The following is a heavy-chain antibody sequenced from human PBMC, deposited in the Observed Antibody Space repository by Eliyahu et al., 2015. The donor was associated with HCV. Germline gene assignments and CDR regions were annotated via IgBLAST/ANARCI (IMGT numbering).Heavy chain of an antibody. J-gene: IGHJ4*02. V-gene: IGHV3-48*01. CDR1: GFXFXTSS. CDR2: IAMGSGTI. Sequence: EVQLVESGGGLVQPGGSLRLSCSASGFXFXTSSMNWVRQAPGEGLEWISFIAMGSGTIYYADSVKGRFTISRDNAQNSLYLQMNSLRAEDTAVYYCSRDLSLSGSYSRGFGWWGLGTLVTVSS. D-gene: IGHD1-26*01. CDR3: SRDLSLSGSYSRGFGW.